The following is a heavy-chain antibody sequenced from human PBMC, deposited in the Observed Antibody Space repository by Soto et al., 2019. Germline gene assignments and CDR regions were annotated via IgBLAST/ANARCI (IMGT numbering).Heavy chain of an antibody. Sequence: QVQLVQSGAEVKKPGSSVKVSCKASGGTFSSYTISWVRQAPGQGLEWMGRIIPILGIANYAQKFQGRVTITADKSTSTGYMELSSLRSEDTAVYYCARGQLGYCSGGRCYSASLYFDYWGQGTLVTVSS. V-gene: IGHV1-69*02. D-gene: IGHD2-15*01. CDR2: IIPILGIA. CDR3: ARGQLGYCSGGRCYSASLYFDY. CDR1: GGTFSSYT. J-gene: IGHJ4*02.